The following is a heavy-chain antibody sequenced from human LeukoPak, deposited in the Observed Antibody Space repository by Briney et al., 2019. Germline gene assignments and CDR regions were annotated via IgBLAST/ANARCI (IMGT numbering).Heavy chain of an antibody. Sequence: ASVKVSCKASGYTFTSYDINWVRQATAQGLEWVGWMNPNSGNTGKAQKFQGRVSMTRNTSRSTAYMELSSLRSEDTAVYYCAGTYYDSSGYYLGLGYWGQGTLVTVSS. CDR3: AGTYYDSSGYYLGLGY. D-gene: IGHD3-22*01. CDR2: MNPNSGNT. J-gene: IGHJ4*02. V-gene: IGHV1-8*02. CDR1: GYTFTSYD.